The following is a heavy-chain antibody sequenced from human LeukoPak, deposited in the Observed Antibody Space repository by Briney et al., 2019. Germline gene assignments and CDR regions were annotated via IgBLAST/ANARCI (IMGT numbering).Heavy chain of an antibody. V-gene: IGHV3-23*01. J-gene: IGHJ6*01. D-gene: IGHD2-15*01. CDR2: ISASGGRI. Sequence: GGSLRLSCAPSGFTLSSYAMSWVRQATGKGLESVSVISASGGRIYYADSVTGRFTISRDNYMNTLYLQMDSLRAEVRAVCCCAKVGPWVATTLAFRMHVRGRGATITVS. CDR3: AKVGPWVATTLAFRMHV. CDR1: GFTLSSYA.